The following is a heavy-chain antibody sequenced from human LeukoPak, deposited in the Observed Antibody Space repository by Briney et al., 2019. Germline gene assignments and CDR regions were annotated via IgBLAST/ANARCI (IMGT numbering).Heavy chain of an antibody. CDR2: ISSSSTFM. V-gene: IGHV3-21*01. CDR3: ARERGAGLSSSRVDY. CDR1: GFTFSSYA. D-gene: IGHD6-13*01. J-gene: IGHJ4*02. Sequence: GGSLRLSCAASGFTFSSYAMNWVRQAPGKGLEWVSSISSSSTFMYYADSVKGRFTISRDNANNSLYLQMNSLRVEDTAVYYCARERGAGLSSSRVDYWGQGTLVTVSS.